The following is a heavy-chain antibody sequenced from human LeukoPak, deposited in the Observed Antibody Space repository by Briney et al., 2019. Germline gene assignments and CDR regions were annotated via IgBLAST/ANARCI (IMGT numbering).Heavy chain of an antibody. J-gene: IGHJ4*02. Sequence: ASVKVSCKASGYTLTELSMHWVRQAPGKGLEWMGGFDPEDGETIYAQKFQGRVTMTEDTSTDTAYMELSSLRSEDTAVYYCATAHYVWGSYRYFDYWGQGTLVTVSS. D-gene: IGHD3-16*02. CDR2: FDPEDGET. V-gene: IGHV1-24*01. CDR3: ATAHYVWGSYRYFDY. CDR1: GYTLTELS.